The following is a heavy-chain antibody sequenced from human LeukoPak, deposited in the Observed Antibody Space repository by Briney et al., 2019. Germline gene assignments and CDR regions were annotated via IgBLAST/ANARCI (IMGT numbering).Heavy chain of an antibody. V-gene: IGHV4-34*01. Sequence: SETLSLTCAVYGGSFSGYYWSWIRQPPGEGLEWIGEINHSGSTKYNPSLKSRVTISVDTSKNQFSLKLSSVTAADTAVYYCARGAYDVWQQLSHWGYYYYYGMDVWGQGTTVTVSS. CDR2: INHSGST. CDR1: GGSFSGYY. CDR3: ARGAYDVWQQLSHWGYYYYYGMDV. J-gene: IGHJ6*02. D-gene: IGHD6-13*01.